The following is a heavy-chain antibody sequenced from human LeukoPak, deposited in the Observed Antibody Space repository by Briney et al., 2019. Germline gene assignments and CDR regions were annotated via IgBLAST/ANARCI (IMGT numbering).Heavy chain of an antibody. D-gene: IGHD6-19*01. CDR3: ARHESGYSSGWFDAFDI. J-gene: IGHJ3*02. CDR2: SYYSGST. V-gene: IGHV4-39*01. CDR1: GGSISSSSYY. Sequence: NPSETLSLTCTVSGGSISSSSYYWGWIRQPPGKGLEWIGSSYYSGSTYYNPSLKSRVTMCVDTSKTQFSLKLSSVTAAATAVYYCARHESGYSSGWFDAFDIWGQGTMVTVSS.